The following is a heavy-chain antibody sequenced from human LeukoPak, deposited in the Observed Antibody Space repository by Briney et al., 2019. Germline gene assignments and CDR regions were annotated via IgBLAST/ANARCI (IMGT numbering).Heavy chain of an antibody. J-gene: IGHJ4*02. D-gene: IGHD3-16*02. V-gene: IGHV3-23*01. CDR2: FSGSGGTT. CDR3: AKYRAPSGTLDY. CDR1: GFSFSSYA. Sequence: GGSLRLSCAASGFSFSSYAMSWVRQAPGEGREWVSTFSGSGGTTYYADSVKGRFTISRDNSKNTLYLQMNSLRAEDTALYYCAKYRAPSGTLDYWGQGTLVTVSS.